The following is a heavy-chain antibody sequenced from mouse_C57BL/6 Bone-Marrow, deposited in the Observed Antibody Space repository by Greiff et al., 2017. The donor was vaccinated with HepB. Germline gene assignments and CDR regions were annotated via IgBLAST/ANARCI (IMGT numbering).Heavy chain of an antibody. D-gene: IGHD1-1*01. CDR2: ISDGGSYT. Sequence: EVKLVESGGGLVKPGGSLKLSCAASGFTFSSYAMSWVRQTPEKRLEWVATISDGGSYTYYPDNVKGRFTISRDNAKNNLYLQMSHLKSEDTAMYYCAREAVVARDYFDYWGQGTTLTVSS. J-gene: IGHJ2*01. CDR3: AREAVVARDYFDY. V-gene: IGHV5-4*01. CDR1: GFTFSSYA.